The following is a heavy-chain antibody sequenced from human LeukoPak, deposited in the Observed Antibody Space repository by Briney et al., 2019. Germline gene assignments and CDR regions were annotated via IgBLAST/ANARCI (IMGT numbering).Heavy chain of an antibody. CDR3: ARESGAFSPFGF. Sequence: PSEALSLTCAVSGGSILSTNWWSWVRQPPGKGLEWIGEVHLSGASNYNPSLKSRVSMSIDKSRNHLSLELTSVTAADTAIYYCARESGAFSPFGFWGQGTLVTVSP. J-gene: IGHJ4*02. CDR1: GGSILSTNW. D-gene: IGHD1-26*01. CDR2: VHLSGAS. V-gene: IGHV4-4*02.